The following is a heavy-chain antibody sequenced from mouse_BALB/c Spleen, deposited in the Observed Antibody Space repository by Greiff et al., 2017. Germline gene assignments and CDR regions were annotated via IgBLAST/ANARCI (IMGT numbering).Heavy chain of an antibody. CDR1: GFTFSSFG. D-gene: IGHD1-1*01. CDR2: ISSGSSTI. J-gene: IGHJ4*01. CDR3: ARFTTVVDYAMDY. V-gene: IGHV5-17*02. Sequence: DVMLVESGGGLVQPGGSRKLSCAASGFTFSSFGMHWVRQAPEKGLEWVAYISSGSSTIYYADTVKGRFTISRDNPKNTLFLQMTSLRSEDTAMYYCARFTTVVDYAMDYWGQGTSVTVSS.